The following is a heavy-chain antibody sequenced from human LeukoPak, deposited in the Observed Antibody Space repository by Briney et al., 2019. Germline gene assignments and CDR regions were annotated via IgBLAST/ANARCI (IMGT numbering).Heavy chain of an antibody. CDR2: IIPIFGTA. J-gene: IGHJ4*02. Sequence: GASVTVSCKASGGTFSSYAISWVRQAPGQGLEWMGGIIPIFGTANYAQKFQGRVTITADESTSTAYMELSSLRSEDTAVYYCARDRERDGYNWGLSDYWGQGTLVTISS. CDR3: ARDRERDGYNWGLSDY. CDR1: GGTFSSYA. D-gene: IGHD5-24*01. V-gene: IGHV1-69*13.